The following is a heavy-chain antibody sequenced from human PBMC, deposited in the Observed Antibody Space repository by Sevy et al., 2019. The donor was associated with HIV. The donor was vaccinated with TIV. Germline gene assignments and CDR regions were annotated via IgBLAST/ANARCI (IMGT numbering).Heavy chain of an antibody. CDR2: INAASGVT. D-gene: IGHD5-12*01. Sequence: ASVKVSCKASGYTLSDYSIYWIRLAPRQGFEWMGWINAASGVTNFAQKFQGRVTMTRDTSINTAYMEVYRLTSDDTAVYYCARGGSDGNYWGQGTLVTVSS. J-gene: IGHJ4*02. V-gene: IGHV1-2*02. CDR1: GYTLSDYS. CDR3: ARGGSDGNY.